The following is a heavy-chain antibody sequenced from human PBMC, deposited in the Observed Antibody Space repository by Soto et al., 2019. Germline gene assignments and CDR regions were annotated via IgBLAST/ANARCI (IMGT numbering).Heavy chain of an antibody. V-gene: IGHV3-23*01. CDR3: AKDARRTDGWYYIDY. CDR1: GFTFSYYA. D-gene: IGHD6-19*01. J-gene: IGHJ4*02. CDR2: LSDRGDTT. Sequence: LRLSCSASGFTFSYYAMGWVRQAPGKGLGWVSVLSDRGDTTYYADSVKGRFTISRDNSNDALFLQMSSLRDEDTAIYYCAKDARRTDGWYYIDYWGQGALVTVSS.